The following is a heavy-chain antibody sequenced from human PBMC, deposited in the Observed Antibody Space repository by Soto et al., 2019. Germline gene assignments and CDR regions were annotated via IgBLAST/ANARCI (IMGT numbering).Heavy chain of an antibody. J-gene: IGHJ5*02. CDR2: IKPDESEK. CDR3: VRGFSNYAS. Sequence: EVQLVESGGGLVQPGGSLRLSCTASGFTFSDSWMTWVRQAPGKGLECVARIKPDESEKKYADSVKGRFSISRDNDKNSMYLKMASLRGEDTAVYYCVRGFSNYASWGQGPIVTVSS. D-gene: IGHD4-4*01. CDR1: GFTFSDSW. V-gene: IGHV3-7*01.